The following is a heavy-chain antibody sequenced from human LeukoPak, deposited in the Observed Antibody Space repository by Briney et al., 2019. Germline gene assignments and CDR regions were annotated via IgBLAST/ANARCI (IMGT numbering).Heavy chain of an antibody. J-gene: IGHJ4*02. CDR3: ARDRYDSSGIFDY. D-gene: IGHD3-22*01. Sequence: QPGGSLRLSCAASGFTFSSYEMNWVRQAPGKGPEWASYVSSSGSTIYYADSVKGRFTISRDNAKNSLYLQMNSLRAEDTAVYYCARDRYDSSGIFDYWGQGTLVTVSS. CDR2: VSSSGSTI. V-gene: IGHV3-48*03. CDR1: GFTFSSYE.